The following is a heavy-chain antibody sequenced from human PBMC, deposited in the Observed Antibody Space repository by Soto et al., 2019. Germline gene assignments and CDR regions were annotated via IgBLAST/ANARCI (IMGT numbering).Heavy chain of an antibody. D-gene: IGHD1-1*01. CDR1: GFSFSIHS. V-gene: IGHV3-21*01. Sequence: GGSLRLSCAASGFSFSIHSMTWVRQAPGKGLEWVSSISSSSTYIYYAESVKGRFTISRDNAKNSLYLQMNSLRAEDTAVYYCAKVSPHRSTQPPGHWGPGTLLTVSS. CDR3: AKVSPHRSTQPPGH. J-gene: IGHJ4*01. CDR2: ISSSSTYI.